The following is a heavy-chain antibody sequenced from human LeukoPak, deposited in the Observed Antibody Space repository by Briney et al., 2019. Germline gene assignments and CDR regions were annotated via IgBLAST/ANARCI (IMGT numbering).Heavy chain of an antibody. CDR2: IKQDGSEK. V-gene: IGHV3-7*01. Sequence: GGSLRLSCAASGFTFSSYWMSWVRQAPGKGLEWVANIKQDGSEKYYVDSVKGRFTISRDNAKNSLYLQMNSLRAEDTAVYYCARDRDTIFGVVIPYFNYYMDVWGKGTTVTVSS. CDR1: GFTFSSYW. D-gene: IGHD3-3*01. J-gene: IGHJ6*03. CDR3: ARDRDTIFGVVIPYFNYYMDV.